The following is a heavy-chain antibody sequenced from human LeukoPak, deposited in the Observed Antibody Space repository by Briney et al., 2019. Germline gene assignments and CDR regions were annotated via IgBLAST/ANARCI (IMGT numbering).Heavy chain of an antibody. CDR1: GGSISSSSYY. J-gene: IGHJ4*02. V-gene: IGHV4-39*07. CDR3: ARVSSKVGATWFDY. CDR2: IYFTGST. Sequence: PSETLSLTCTVSGGSISSSSYYWGWIRQPPGKGLEWIGNIYFTGSTYYNPSLKSRVTISVDTSKNQFSLKLSSVTAADTAVYYCARVSSKVGATWFDYWGQGTLVTVSS. D-gene: IGHD1-26*01.